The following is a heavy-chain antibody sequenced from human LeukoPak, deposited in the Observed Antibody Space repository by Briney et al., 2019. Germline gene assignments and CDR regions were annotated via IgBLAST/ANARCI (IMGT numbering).Heavy chain of an antibody. D-gene: IGHD4-17*01. CDR1: GFTFSSYV. CDR3: AKDPNGDYVGAFDG. CDR2: ITDSGGST. Sequence: GGSLRLSCAASGFTFSSYVMSWVRQAPGKGLEWVSCITDSGGSTYYAVSVKGRFTISRDNSKNTLYLQMSSLRAEDTAVYYCAKDPNGDYVGAFDGWDRGTRVTVSS. J-gene: IGHJ3*01. V-gene: IGHV3-23*01.